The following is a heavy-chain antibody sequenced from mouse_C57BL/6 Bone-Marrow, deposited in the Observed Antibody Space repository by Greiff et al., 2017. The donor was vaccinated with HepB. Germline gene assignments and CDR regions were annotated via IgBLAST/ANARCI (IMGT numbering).Heavy chain of an antibody. J-gene: IGHJ2*01. Sequence: QVQLQQSGPELVKPGASVKISCKASGYAFSSSWMNWVKQRPGKGLEWIGRIYPGDGDTNYNEKFKSKATLTVDKPSSTAYMQLSSLTSEDSAVYYCARSAYVGGFDYWGQGTTLTVSS. D-gene: IGHD6-5*01. CDR1: GYAFSSSW. CDR2: IYPGDGDT. V-gene: IGHV1-82*01. CDR3: ARSAYVGGFDY.